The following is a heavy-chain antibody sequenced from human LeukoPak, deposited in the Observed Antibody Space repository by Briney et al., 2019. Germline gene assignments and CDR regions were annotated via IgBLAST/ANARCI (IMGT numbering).Heavy chain of an antibody. CDR2: INHSGST. J-gene: IGHJ6*03. Sequence: SETLSLTCAVYGGSFSGYYWSWGRQPPGKGLEWIGEINHSGSTNYNPSLTSRVTISVDTSKNQFSLKLSSVTAADTAVYYCARGIPASSSWYVYYYYYMDVWGKGTTVTVSS. CDR1: GGSFSGYY. V-gene: IGHV4-34*01. CDR3: ARGIPASSSWYVYYYYYMDV. D-gene: IGHD6-13*01.